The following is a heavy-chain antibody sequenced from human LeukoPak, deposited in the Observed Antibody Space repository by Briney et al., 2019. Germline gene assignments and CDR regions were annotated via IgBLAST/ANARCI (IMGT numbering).Heavy chain of an antibody. CDR1: GFTFSSYG. J-gene: IGHJ5*02. D-gene: IGHD3-22*01. CDR3: AKESSPQSSGSSLPGFDP. CDR2: ILYDGSNK. Sequence: GGSLRLSCAASGFTFSSYGMHWVRQAPGKGLEWVAVILYDGSNKDYADSVKGRFTISRDNSKNTLYLQMNSLRPEDTAVYYCAKESSPQSSGSSLPGFDPWGQGTLVTVSS. V-gene: IGHV3-30*18.